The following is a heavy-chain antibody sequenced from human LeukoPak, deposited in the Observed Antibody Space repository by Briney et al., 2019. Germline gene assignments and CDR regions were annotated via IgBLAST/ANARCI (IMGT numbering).Heavy chain of an antibody. V-gene: IGHV4-34*01. J-gene: IGHJ3*02. Sequence: SETLSLTCTVSGASINSHYWSWIRQPPGKGLEWIGEINHSGSTNYNPSLKSRVTISVDTSKNQFSLKLSSVTAADTAVYYCASGVRAFDIWGQGTMVTVSS. CDR3: ASGVRAFDI. CDR2: INHSGST. CDR1: GASINSHY.